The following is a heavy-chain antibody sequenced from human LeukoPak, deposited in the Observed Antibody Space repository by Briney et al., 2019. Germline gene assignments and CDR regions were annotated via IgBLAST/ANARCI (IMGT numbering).Heavy chain of an antibody. J-gene: IGHJ4*02. V-gene: IGHV3-7*04. CDR3: ARNNNWRFDY. CDR2: INVDGSEG. CDR1: EVIFSGYW. Sequence: PGGSLRLSCAVSEVIFSGYWMTWVRQAPGKGLEWVANINVDGSEGYYVDSVKGRFTISRDNAKNSLYLQMNSLRAEETAVYYCARNNNWRFDYWGQGTLVTVSS. D-gene: IGHD1-20*01.